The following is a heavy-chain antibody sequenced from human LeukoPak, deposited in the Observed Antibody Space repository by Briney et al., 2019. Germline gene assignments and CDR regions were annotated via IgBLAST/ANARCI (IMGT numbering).Heavy chain of an antibody. CDR3: ASPPGRPNGD. CDR1: GFSFSNYP. D-gene: IGHD7-27*01. Sequence: GGSLRLSCAASGFSFSNYPMQWVRQAPGKGLEWVATISYDGSSRYSAAAVKGRFTISRDNSKNTLSLQMNSLRVEDTAMYYCASPPGRPNGDWGQGTLVTVSS. CDR2: ISYDGSSR. V-gene: IGHV3-30*04. J-gene: IGHJ4*02.